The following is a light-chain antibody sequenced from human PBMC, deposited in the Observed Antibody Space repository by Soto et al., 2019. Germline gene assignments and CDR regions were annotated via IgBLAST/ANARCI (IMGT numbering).Light chain of an antibody. J-gene: IGLJ1*01. CDR1: SSDFGSYNL. Sequence: QSVLTQPASVSGSPGQSITISRTGTSSDFGSYNLVSWYQQHPGKAPKLMIYEDSKRPSGVSNRFSGSKSGNTASLTISGLQAEDDADYYCCSYAGSSTYVFGTGTKVTVL. V-gene: IGLV2-23*01. CDR2: EDS. CDR3: CSYAGSSTYV.